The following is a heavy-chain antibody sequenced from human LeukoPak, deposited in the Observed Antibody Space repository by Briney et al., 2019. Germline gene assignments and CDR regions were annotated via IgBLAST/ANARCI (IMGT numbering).Heavy chain of an antibody. CDR2: INPSGGST. J-gene: IGHJ6*04. V-gene: IGHV1-46*01. D-gene: IGHD5-12*01. CDR1: GYTFTSYY. Sequence: ASVTVSCKASGYTFTSYYMHWVRQAPGQGLEWMGIINPSGGSTSYAQKFQGRVTMTRDTSTSTVYMELSSLRSEDTAVYYCARELRDSGYDVGHYYYYFCRYVWVKGTTVTVSS. CDR3: ARELRDSGYDVGHYYYYFCRYV.